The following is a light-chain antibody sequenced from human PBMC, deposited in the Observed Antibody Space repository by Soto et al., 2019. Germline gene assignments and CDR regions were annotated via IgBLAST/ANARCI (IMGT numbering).Light chain of an antibody. V-gene: IGKV3-15*01. CDR1: QSVSSN. CDR3: QQYNNWPGT. CDR2: GAS. Sequence: EIVMTQSPATLSVSAGERATLSCRASQSVSSNLAWYQQKPGQAPRLLIYGASTRATGIPARFSGSGSGTEFTLTISSLQSEDFAVYSCQQYNNWPGTFGQGTKVEIK. J-gene: IGKJ1*01.